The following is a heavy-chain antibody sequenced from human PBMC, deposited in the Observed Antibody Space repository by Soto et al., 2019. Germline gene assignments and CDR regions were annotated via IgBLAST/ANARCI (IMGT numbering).Heavy chain of an antibody. V-gene: IGHV3-23*01. CDR3: AKSLDIHHHNWVDP. Sequence: QILESGGSLVQPGGSLRLSCVAAGFTFSSAAMNWVRQAPGKGLEWVSIISDTGTRTHYADSVKGRFTISRDNSKNTLYLDMNSLRAEDTAVYYCAKSLDIHHHNWVDPWGQGTLVTVSS. J-gene: IGHJ5*02. CDR2: ISDTGTRT. D-gene: IGHD3-9*01. CDR1: GFTFSSAA.